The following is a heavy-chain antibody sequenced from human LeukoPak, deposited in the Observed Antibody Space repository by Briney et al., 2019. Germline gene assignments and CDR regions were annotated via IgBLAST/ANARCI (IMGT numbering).Heavy chain of an antibody. CDR1: GYTFTSYA. D-gene: IGHD2-8*01. Sequence: RASVKVSCKASGYTFTSYAMGWVRQAPGQGLEWMGWINTNTGNPTYAQGLTGRFVFSLDTSITTAYLQISSLQAEDTAVYYCASFYCINVVCYYLDYWGQGTLVTVSS. V-gene: IGHV7-4-1*02. CDR2: INTNTGNP. CDR3: ASFYCINVVCYYLDY. J-gene: IGHJ4*02.